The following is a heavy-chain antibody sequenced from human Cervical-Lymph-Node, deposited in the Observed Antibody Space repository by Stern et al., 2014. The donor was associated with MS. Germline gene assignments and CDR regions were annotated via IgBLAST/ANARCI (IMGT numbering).Heavy chain of an antibody. CDR2: INADNGNT. Sequence: VQLVESGAEVKKPGASVKVSCKASGDTFSKNAVNRVRQAPGQRLEWMGWINADNGNTKYSQKFQGRVSITRDTSATTVYVELSSVTSEDTAVYYCASSSSRSSPGTFGSWGQGTLVTVS. CDR1: GDTFSKNA. V-gene: IGHV1-3*01. CDR3: ASSSSRSSPGTFGS. J-gene: IGHJ4*02. D-gene: IGHD6-6*01.